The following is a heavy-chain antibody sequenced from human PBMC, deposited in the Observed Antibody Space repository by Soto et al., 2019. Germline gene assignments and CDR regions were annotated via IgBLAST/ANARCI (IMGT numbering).Heavy chain of an antibody. Sequence: QVQLVESGGGVVQPGRSLRLSCAASGFTFSSYGMHWVRKAPGKGLEWVAVISYDGSNKYYADSVKGRFTISRDNSKNTLYLQMNSLRAEDTAVYYCAKDNSQTHYYDSSGYYYTEYFQHWGQGTLVTVSS. CDR1: GFTFSSYG. D-gene: IGHD3-22*01. CDR2: ISYDGSNK. J-gene: IGHJ1*01. CDR3: AKDNSQTHYYDSSGYYYTEYFQH. V-gene: IGHV3-30*18.